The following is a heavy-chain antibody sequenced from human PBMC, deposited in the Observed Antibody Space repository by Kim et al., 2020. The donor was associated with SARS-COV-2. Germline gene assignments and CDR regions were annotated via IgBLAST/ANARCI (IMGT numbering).Heavy chain of an antibody. CDR2: ISSSGSTI. CDR1: GFTFSSYE. Sequence: GGSLRLSCAASGFTFSSYEMNWVRQAPRKGLEWVSYISSSGSTIYYADSVKGQFTISRDNAKNSLYLQMNSLRAEDTAVYYCARARKPYYFDYWGQGTLVTVSS. J-gene: IGHJ4*02. D-gene: IGHD6-6*01. V-gene: IGHV3-48*03. CDR3: ARARKPYYFDY.